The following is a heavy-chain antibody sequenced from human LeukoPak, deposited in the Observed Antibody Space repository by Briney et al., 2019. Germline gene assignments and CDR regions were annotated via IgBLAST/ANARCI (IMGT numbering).Heavy chain of an antibody. CDR3: ARDGAGYSSGWYGGDY. D-gene: IGHD6-19*01. CDR2: ISYNGSNK. J-gene: IGHJ4*02. CDR1: GFTFSSYA. V-gene: IGHV3-30-3*01. Sequence: GGSLRLSCAASGFTFSSYAMHWVRQAPGKGLEWVAVISYNGSNKYYADSVKGRFTISRDNSKNTLYLQMNSLRAEDTAVYYCARDGAGYSSGWYGGDYWGQGTLDTVSS.